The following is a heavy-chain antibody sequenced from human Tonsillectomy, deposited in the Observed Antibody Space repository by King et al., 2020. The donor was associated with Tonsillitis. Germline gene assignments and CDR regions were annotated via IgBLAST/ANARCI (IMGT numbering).Heavy chain of an antibody. D-gene: IGHD3-22*01. V-gene: IGHV3-23*04. CDR2: ISGRGVST. CDR3: AKDNSTRDFYDSSGPEGFDY. CDR1: GFTFSNYA. J-gene: IGHJ4*02. Sequence: VQLVEAGGGLVQPGGSLRLSCAASGFTFSNYAMIWGRQAPGEGLEWVSGISGRGVSTYYADSVKGRFTISRDNSKNTLYLQMNSLRPEDTAVYYCAKDNSTRDFYDSSGPEGFDYWGQGTLVTVSS.